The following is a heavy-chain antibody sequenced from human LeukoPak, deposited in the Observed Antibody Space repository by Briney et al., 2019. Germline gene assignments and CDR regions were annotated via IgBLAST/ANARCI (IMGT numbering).Heavy chain of an antibody. CDR1: GYSMSSGYY. Sequence: SETLSLTCTVSGYSMSSGYYWGWIRQPPGKGLQWIGSLYHSGTTYYNPSLKSRLTMSLDTSKNQFSLKLNSVTAADTAVYYCAKLEYESPPVDYWGQGTLVTVSS. J-gene: IGHJ4*02. D-gene: IGHD2/OR15-2a*01. CDR3: AKLEYESPPVDY. CDR2: LYHSGTT. V-gene: IGHV4-38-2*02.